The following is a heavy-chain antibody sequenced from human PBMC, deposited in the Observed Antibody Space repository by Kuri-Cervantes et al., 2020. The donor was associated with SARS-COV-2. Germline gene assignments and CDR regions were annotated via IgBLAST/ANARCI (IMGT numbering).Heavy chain of an antibody. CDR2: INPNSGGT. J-gene: IGHJ2*01. Sequence: ASVKVSCKASGYTFTGYYMHWVRQAPGQGLEWMGWINPNSGGTNYAQKFQGRVTMTRDTSISTAYMELSRLRSDDTAVYYCARALNDFWSGYYSSWYFDLWSRGTLVTVSS. CDR3: ARALNDFWSGYYSSWYFDL. D-gene: IGHD3-3*01. CDR1: GYTFTGYY. V-gene: IGHV1-2*02.